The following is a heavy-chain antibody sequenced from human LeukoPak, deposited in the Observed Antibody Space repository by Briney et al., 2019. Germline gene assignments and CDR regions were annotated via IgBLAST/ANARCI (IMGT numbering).Heavy chain of an antibody. CDR1: GGSISSGGYS. CDR2: ISHSGST. D-gene: IGHD4-11*01. CDR3: ARTSTANNWFDP. J-gene: IGHJ5*02. Sequence: SETLSLTCAVSGGSISSGGYSWSWIRQPPGKGLEWIGYISHSGSTFYNPSLRSRVTISVDRSKNQFSLKVRSVTAADTAVYYFARTSTANNWFDPWGQGTLVTVSS. V-gene: IGHV4-30-2*01.